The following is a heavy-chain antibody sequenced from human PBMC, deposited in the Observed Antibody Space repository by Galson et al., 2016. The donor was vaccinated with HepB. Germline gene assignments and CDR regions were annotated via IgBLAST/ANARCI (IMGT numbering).Heavy chain of an antibody. V-gene: IGHV3-30-3*01. Sequence: SLRLSCAASGFTFSSYAMHWVRQAPGKGLEWVAVISYDGSTKYYADSVKGRFTISRDNSKNTLSVQMNSLRAEDTAVYYCAVAYGNYWPLGYWGQGTLVTVSS. CDR1: GFTFSSYA. CDR2: ISYDGSTK. J-gene: IGHJ4*02. CDR3: AVAYGNYWPLGY. D-gene: IGHD2-21*01.